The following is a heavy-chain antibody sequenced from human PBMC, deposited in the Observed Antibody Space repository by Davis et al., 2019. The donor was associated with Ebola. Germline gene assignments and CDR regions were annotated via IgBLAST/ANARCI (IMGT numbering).Heavy chain of an antibody. CDR2: ISAYNGNT. CDR1: GYTFTGYY. D-gene: IGHD6-13*01. V-gene: IGHV1-18*04. Sequence: ASVKVSCKASGYTFTGYYMHWVRQAPGQGLEWMGWISAYNGNTNYAQKLQGRVTMTTDTSTSTAYMELRSLRSEDTAVYYCARELAGGIAAAGYFDYWGQGTLVTVSS. CDR3: ARELAGGIAAAGYFDY. J-gene: IGHJ4*02.